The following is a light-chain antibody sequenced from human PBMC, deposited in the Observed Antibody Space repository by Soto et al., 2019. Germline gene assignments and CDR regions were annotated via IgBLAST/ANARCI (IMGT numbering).Light chain of an antibody. CDR2: GAS. CDR3: QQYDSSPWT. CDR1: QSVSSSY. Sequence: EIVLTQSPGTLSLSPGERATLSCRASQSVSSSYLAWYQQKPGQAPRLLIYGASSRATGIPDRFSGRESGTDFTLTISRMEREDFAVYYCQQYDSSPWTSGQVTKVEIK. V-gene: IGKV3-20*01. J-gene: IGKJ1*01.